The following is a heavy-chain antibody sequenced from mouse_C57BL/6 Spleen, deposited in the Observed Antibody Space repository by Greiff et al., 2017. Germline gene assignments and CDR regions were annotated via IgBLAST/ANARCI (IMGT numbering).Heavy chain of an antibody. CDR2: IRSKSNNYAT. CDR1: GFSFNTYA. J-gene: IGHJ2*01. CDR3: VRISEGYYFDY. V-gene: IGHV10-1*01. Sequence: EVKLQESGGGLVQPKGSLKLSCAASGFSFNTYAMNWVRQAPGKGLEWVARIRSKSNNYATYYADSVKDRFTISRDDSESMLYLQMNNLKTEDTAMYYCVRISEGYYFDYWGQGTTLTVSS.